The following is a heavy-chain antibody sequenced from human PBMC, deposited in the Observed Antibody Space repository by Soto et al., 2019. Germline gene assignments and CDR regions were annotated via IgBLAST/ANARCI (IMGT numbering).Heavy chain of an antibody. Sequence: PSETLSLTCTVSGGSISSYYWSWIRQPPGKGLEWIGYIYYSGSTNYNPSLKSRVTISVDTSKNQFSLKLSSVTAADTAVYYCARSHPSGFRNWFDPWGQGTLVTVSS. CDR2: IYYSGST. D-gene: IGHD3-10*01. J-gene: IGHJ5*02. CDR3: ARSHPSGFRNWFDP. CDR1: GGSISSYY. V-gene: IGHV4-59*01.